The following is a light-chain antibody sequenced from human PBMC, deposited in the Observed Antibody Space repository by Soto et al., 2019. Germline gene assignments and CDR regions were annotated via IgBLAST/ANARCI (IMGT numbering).Light chain of an antibody. J-gene: IGLJ1*01. CDR3: CSYADNNDYV. Sequence: QSVLAQPPSASGSLGQSVTISCTGTSSDVGAYNYVSWYQQHPGKAPKLMIYEVTRRPSGVPDRFSGSKSGNTASLGVSGLQAEDEADYYCCSYADNNDYVFGTGTKVTVL. V-gene: IGLV2-8*01. CDR1: SSDVGAYNY. CDR2: EVT.